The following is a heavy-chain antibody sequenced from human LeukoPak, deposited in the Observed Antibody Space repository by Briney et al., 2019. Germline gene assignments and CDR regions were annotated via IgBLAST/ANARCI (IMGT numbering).Heavy chain of an antibody. CDR1: GFTFSAYW. V-gene: IGHV3-7*01. Sequence: GGSLRLSCAASGFTFSAYWMTWVRQAPGKGLEGVAIINVGGGLKYYGDSVKGRFTISRDNAKNSLYLQMNSLRAEDTAVYYCASTLKRDYWGQGTLVTVSS. CDR2: INVGGGLK. J-gene: IGHJ4*02. CDR3: ASTLKRDY. D-gene: IGHD4/OR15-4a*01.